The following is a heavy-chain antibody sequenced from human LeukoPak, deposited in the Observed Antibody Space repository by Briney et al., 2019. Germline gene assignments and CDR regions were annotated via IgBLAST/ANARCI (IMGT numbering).Heavy chain of an antibody. CDR1: EFTFTRYG. Sequence: GRSTRLPCALSEFTFTRYGIHGVRRAQGKGLEWVEVISYDGSNKYYADIVKRRFTIFRDNSKNTLYLQMNSLRAEDTAVYYCATVSSGPRGSYWGQGTLSPSPQ. J-gene: IGHJ4*02. D-gene: IGHD3-22*01. V-gene: IGHV3-30*03. CDR2: ISYDGSNK. CDR3: ATVSSGPRGSY.